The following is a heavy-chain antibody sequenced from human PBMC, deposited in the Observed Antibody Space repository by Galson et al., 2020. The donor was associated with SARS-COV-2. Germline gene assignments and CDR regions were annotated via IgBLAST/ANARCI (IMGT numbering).Heavy chain of an antibody. D-gene: IGHD2-2*01. CDR1: GFTFSNAW. Sequence: PGGSLRLSCAASGFTFSNAWMSWVRQAPGKGLEWVGRIKSKTDGGTTDYAAPVKGRFTISRDDSKNTLYLQMNSLKTEDTAVYYCTTDGLDCSSTSCHPPNYYYYYGMDVWGQGTTVTVSS. CDR2: IKSKTDGGTT. CDR3: TTDGLDCSSTSCHPPNYYYYYGMDV. J-gene: IGHJ6*02. V-gene: IGHV3-15*01.